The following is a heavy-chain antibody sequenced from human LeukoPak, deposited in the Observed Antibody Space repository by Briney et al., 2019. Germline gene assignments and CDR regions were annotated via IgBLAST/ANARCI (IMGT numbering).Heavy chain of an antibody. J-gene: IGHJ4*02. CDR2: IWYDGSNK. CDR1: GFTFSSYG. D-gene: IGHD2-15*01. CDR3: ARDGSGGSFDY. V-gene: IGHV3-33*01. Sequence: PGRSLRLSCAASGFTFSSYGMHWVRQAPGKGLEWVAVIWYDGSNKYYADSVKGRFTISRDNSKNTLYLQMNSLRADDTAVYYCARDGSGGSFDYWGQGTLVTVSS.